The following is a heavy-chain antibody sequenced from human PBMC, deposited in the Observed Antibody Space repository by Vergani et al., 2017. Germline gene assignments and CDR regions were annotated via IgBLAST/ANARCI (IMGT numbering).Heavy chain of an antibody. V-gene: IGHV4-59*11. CDR3: SRAGGEYCKDALGV. CDR2: IHYSENT. D-gene: IGHD2-21*01. J-gene: IGHJ3*01. CDR1: FDSIRNLY. Sequence: QVQLQESGPGLVKSSETLSLTCSVSFDSIRNLYCNWICQPPGKGLEWIGSIHYSENTNYNASLKTRVTISVDTSKNQFSLTLTSVTAADTAVYYCSRAGGEYCKDALGVLGQGTKVTVTS.